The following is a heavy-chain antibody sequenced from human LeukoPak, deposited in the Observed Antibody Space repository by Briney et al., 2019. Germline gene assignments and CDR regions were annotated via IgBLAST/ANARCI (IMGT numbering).Heavy chain of an antibody. V-gene: IGHV6-1*01. J-gene: IGHJ3*01. CDR3: ARGYAFDV. CDR1: GDSVSNNNGA. Sequence: SQTLSLTCAISGDSVSNNNGAWNWIRQSPSRGLEWLGRTYYRSQWHNNYARSVMSRISVDPDTSKNQFSLHLSSVTPDDTAVYYCARGYAFDVWGQGTMVTVSS. CDR2: TYYRSQWHN.